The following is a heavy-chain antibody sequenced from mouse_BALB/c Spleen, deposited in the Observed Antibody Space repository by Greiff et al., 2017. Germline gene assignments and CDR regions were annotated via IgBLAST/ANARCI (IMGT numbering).Heavy chain of an antibody. J-gene: IGHJ3*01. CDR1: GYTFTDYN. CDR2: INPNNGGT. D-gene: IGHD1-1*01. Sequence: EVQLQESGPELVKPGASVKIPCKASGYTFTDYNMDWVKQSHGKSLEWIGDINPNNGGTIYNQKFKGKATLTVDKSSSTAYMELRSLTSEDTAVYYCGLRSSIAYWGQGTLVTVSA. CDR3: GLRSSIAY. V-gene: IGHV1-18*01.